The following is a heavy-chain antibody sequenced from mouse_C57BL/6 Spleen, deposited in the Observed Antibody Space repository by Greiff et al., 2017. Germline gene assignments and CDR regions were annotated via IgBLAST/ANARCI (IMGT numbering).Heavy chain of an antibody. J-gene: IGHJ3*01. Sequence: QVQLQQPGAELVMPGASVTLSCKASGYTFTSYWMHWVKQRPGQGLEWIGEIDPSDSYTNYNQQFKGKSTLTVDKSSSTAYMQLSSLTSEDSAVYDGARRGGSSPFAYWGQGTLVTVSA. D-gene: IGHD1-1*01. V-gene: IGHV1-69*01. CDR1: GYTFTSYW. CDR3: ARRGGSSPFAY. CDR2: IDPSDSYT.